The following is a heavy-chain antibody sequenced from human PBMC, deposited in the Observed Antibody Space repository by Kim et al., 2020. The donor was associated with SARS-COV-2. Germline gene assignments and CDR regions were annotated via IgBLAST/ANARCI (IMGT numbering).Heavy chain of an antibody. V-gene: IGHV7-4-1*02. D-gene: IGHD3-22*01. CDR1: GYTFTDYA. CDR2: VITSTGNP. Sequence: ASVKVSCKASGYTFTDYAINWVRQAPGQGLEWMGWVITSTGNPRYAQGFAGRFVFSVDTSVSTAFLQISSLKADDTAVYYCATDRPGSYESSGYPYFWGQGTLVTVSS. CDR3: ATDRPGSYESSGYPYF. J-gene: IGHJ4*02.